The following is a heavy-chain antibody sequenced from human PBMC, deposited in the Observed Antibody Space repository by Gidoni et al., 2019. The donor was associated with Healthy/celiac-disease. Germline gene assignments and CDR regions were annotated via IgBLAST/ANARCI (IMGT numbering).Heavy chain of an antibody. V-gene: IGHV4-34*01. D-gene: IGHD2-15*01. Sequence: QVQLQQWGAGLLKPSETLSLTCAVYGGSFSGYYWSWLRQPPGKGLEWIGEINHSGSTNYNPSLKSRVTISVDTSKNQFSLKLSSVTAADTAVYYCARGGNKGYCSGGSCYSVLSHFDYWGQGTLVTVSS. J-gene: IGHJ4*02. CDR1: GGSFSGYY. CDR3: ARGGNKGYCSGGSCYSVLSHFDY. CDR2: INHSGST.